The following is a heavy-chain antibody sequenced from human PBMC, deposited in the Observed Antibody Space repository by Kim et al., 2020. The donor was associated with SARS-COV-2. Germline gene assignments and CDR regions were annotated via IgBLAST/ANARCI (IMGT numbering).Heavy chain of an antibody. CDR1: GYTFTGYY. J-gene: IGHJ6*02. CDR3: VPSSGLTRGMDV. D-gene: IGHD3-22*01. V-gene: IGHV1-2*02. Sequence: ASVKVSCEASGYTFTGYYMHWVRQAPGQGLEWMGWINLKSGGTNYAQKFQGRVTMTRDTTISTAYMELSRLRSDDTAVYYCVPSSGLTRGMDVWGQGTTVTVSS. CDR2: INLKSGGT.